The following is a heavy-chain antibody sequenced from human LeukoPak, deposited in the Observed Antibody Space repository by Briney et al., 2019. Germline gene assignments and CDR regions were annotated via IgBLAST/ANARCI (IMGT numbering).Heavy chain of an antibody. CDR2: IRSKADRCAK. D-gene: IGHD3-22*01. CDR3: TRHSSCYDSSGYYCY. Sequence: PGRSLKLSCAASGFTFSGSDMHWVRQASGKGLEWVGRIRSKADRCAKAYAASVKGRLTISRDDSKNTAYLQMNSLKAEDTAVYFCTRHSSCYDSSGYYCYWGQGTLVTVSS. CDR1: GFTFSGSD. J-gene: IGHJ4*02. V-gene: IGHV3-73*01.